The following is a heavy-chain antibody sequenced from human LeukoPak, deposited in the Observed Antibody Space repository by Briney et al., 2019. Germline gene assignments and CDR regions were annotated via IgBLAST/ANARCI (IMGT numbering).Heavy chain of an antibody. J-gene: IGHJ3*02. V-gene: IGHV1-69*04. Sequence: ASVKVSCKASGGTFSSYAISWVRQAPGQGLEWMGRIIPILGIANYAQKFQGRVTITADKSTSTAYMELSSLRSEDTAVYFCARDSMVVVTIHDAFEIWGQGTRVTVSS. CDR1: GGTFSSYA. CDR2: IIPILGIA. CDR3: ARDSMVVVTIHDAFEI. D-gene: IGHD3-22*01.